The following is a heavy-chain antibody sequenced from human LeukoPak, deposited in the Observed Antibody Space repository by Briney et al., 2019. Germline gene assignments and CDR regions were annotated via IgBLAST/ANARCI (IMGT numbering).Heavy chain of an antibody. CDR2: IWYDGSNK. J-gene: IGHJ3*02. Sequence: GGSLRLSCAASGFTFSSYGMHWVRQAPGKGLEWVAVIWYDGSNKYYADSVKGRFTISRDNSKNSLYLQMNSLRAEDTAVYYCARKEGVLDAFDIWGQGTMVTVSS. V-gene: IGHV3-33*01. CDR3: ARKEGVLDAFDI. CDR1: GFTFSSYG. D-gene: IGHD3-10*01.